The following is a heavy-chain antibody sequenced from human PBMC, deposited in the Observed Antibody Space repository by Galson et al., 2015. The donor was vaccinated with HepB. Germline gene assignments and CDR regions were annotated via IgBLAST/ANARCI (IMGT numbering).Heavy chain of an antibody. CDR1: GFTFRDYY. Sequence: SLRLSCAASGFTFRDYYMSWLRQTPGEGLEWLSYISSNTGTYTNYADSVKGRLTISRDNAENSLYLQMSSLRVEDTAVYYCARVADSHYGDHTHFDSWGQGTLVTVSS. V-gene: IGHV3-11*06. D-gene: IGHD4-17*01. CDR2: ISSNTGTYT. CDR3: ARVADSHYGDHTHFDS. J-gene: IGHJ4*02.